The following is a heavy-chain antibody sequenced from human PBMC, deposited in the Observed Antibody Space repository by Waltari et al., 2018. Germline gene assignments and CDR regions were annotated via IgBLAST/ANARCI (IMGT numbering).Heavy chain of an antibody. V-gene: IGHV3-33*01. CDR2: IWYDGRNK. J-gene: IGHJ3*02. D-gene: IGHD2-15*01. CDR1: GFTFSSYG. CDR3: ASSGYCSGGSCFDAFDI. Sequence: QVQLVESGGGVVQPGRSLRLSCAASGFTFSSYGMHWVRQAPGKGLEWVAVIWYDGRNKDYADSVKGRFTISRDNSKNTLYLQMNSLRAEDTAVYYCASSGYCSGGSCFDAFDIWGQGTMVTVSS.